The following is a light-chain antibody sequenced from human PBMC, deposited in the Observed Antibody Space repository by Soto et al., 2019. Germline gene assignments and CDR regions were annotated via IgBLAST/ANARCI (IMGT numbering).Light chain of an antibody. Sequence: QSALTQPASVSGSPGQSITISCTGTSSDVGGYNSVSWYQQHPGKAPKLIIYEVSNRPSGVSNRFSGSKSGNTASLTISGLQAEDEADYYCSSYTGSSNVDVFGTGTKLTVL. CDR3: SSYTGSSNVDV. CDR2: EVS. V-gene: IGLV2-14*01. J-gene: IGLJ1*01. CDR1: SSDVGGYNS.